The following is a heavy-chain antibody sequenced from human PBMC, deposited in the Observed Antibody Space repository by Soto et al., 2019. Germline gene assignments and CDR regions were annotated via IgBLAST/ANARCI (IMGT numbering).Heavy chain of an antibody. CDR3: ARGRRYCSGGSCYSLDY. CDR2: IYYSGST. CDR1: GGSISSYY. D-gene: IGHD2-15*01. J-gene: IGHJ4*02. Sequence: SETLSLTCTVSGGSISSYYWSWIRQPPGKGLEWIGYIYYSGSTNYNPSLKSRVTISVDTSKNQFSLKLSSVTAADTAVYYCARGRRYCSGGSCYSLDYWGQGTLVIVSS. V-gene: IGHV4-59*01.